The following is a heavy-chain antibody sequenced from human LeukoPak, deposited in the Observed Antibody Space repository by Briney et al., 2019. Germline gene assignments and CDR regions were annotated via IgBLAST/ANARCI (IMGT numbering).Heavy chain of an antibody. D-gene: IGHD2-2*01. CDR3: ARVSGIVVVPAALPYNWFDP. CDR2: IYPGDSDT. Sequence: GESLKISCKGSGYSFTSYWIGWVRQMPGKGLEWMGIIYPGDSDTRYSPSFQGQVTISADKSISTAYLQWSSLKASDTAMYYCARVSGIVVVPAALPYNWFDPWGQGTLVTDSS. V-gene: IGHV5-51*01. J-gene: IGHJ5*02. CDR1: GYSFTSYW.